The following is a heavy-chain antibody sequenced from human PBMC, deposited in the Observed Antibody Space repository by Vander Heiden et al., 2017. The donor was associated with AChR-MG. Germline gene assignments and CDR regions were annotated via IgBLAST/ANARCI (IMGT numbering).Heavy chain of an antibody. CDR1: GFTFRNSA. CDR3: ARGSGTLDY. V-gene: IGHV3-23*01. CDR2: LTGSGTST. Sequence: EVQLLESGGGLVQPGGSLRLSCSASGFTFRNSAMSWVRQAPGKGLEWVSHLTGSGTSTDYADSVKGRFTISRDNSKNTLYLQMNSLRVEDTAMYYCARGSGTLDYWGKGTLVTVSS. J-gene: IGHJ4*02. D-gene: IGHD1-1*01.